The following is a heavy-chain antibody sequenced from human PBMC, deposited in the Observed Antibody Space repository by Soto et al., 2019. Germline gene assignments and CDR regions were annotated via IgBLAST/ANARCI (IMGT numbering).Heavy chain of an antibody. CDR3: ARDLVVVVAATPKYYYYGMDV. CDR1: GGSISSYY. V-gene: IGHV4-4*07. J-gene: IGHJ6*02. CDR2: IYTSGST. D-gene: IGHD2-15*01. Sequence: ETLSLTCTVSGGSISSYYWSWIRQPAGKGLEWIGRIYTSGSTNYNPSLKSRVTMSVDTSKNQFSLKLSSVTAADTAVYYCARDLVVVVAATPKYYYYGMDVWGQGTTVTVSS.